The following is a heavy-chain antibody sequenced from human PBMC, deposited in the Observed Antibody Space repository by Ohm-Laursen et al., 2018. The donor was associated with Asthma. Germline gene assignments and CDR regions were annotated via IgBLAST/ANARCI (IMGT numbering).Heavy chain of an antibody. CDR3: ARVFLGGDYDYYYGMDV. D-gene: IGHD3-16*01. CDR1: GGTFSSYA. CDR2: IIPIFGTA. Sequence: GSSVKVSCKASGGTFSSYAISWVRQAPGQGLEWMGGIIPIFGTANYAQKFQGRVTITADESTSTAYMELSSLRSEDTAVYYCARVFLGGDYDYYYGMDVWGQGTTVTVSS. V-gene: IGHV1-69*01. J-gene: IGHJ6*02.